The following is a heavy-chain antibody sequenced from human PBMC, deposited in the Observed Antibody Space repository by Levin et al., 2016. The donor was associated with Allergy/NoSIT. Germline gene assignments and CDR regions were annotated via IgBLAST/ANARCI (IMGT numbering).Heavy chain of an antibody. J-gene: IGHJ6*02. Sequence: LSLTCAASGFTFSSYGMHWVRQAPGKGLEWVAVISYDGSNKYYADSVKGRFTISRDNSKNTLYLQMNSLRAEDTAVYYCAKEDYGDNYGMDVWGQGTTVTVSS. D-gene: IGHD4-17*01. CDR2: ISYDGSNK. CDR3: AKEDYGDNYGMDV. V-gene: IGHV3-30*18. CDR1: GFTFSSYG.